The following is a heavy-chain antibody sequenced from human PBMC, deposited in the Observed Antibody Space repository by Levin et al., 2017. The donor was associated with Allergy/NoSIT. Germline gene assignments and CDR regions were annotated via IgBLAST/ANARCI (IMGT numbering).Heavy chain of an antibody. J-gene: IGHJ4*02. Sequence: GESLKISCAASGFTFSNYAMSWVRQAPGKGLEWVSAITNSGRTYYADSVKGRFTVSRDNSKNTLYLQMNSLSADDTAVYYCAKEMTTVVPVFDYWGQGTLVTVSS. CDR2: ITNSGRT. CDR1: GFTFSNYA. V-gene: IGHV3-23*01. CDR3: AKEMTTVVPVFDY. D-gene: IGHD4-23*01.